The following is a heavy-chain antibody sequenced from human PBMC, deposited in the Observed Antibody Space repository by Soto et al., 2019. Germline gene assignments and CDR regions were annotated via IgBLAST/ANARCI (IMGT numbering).Heavy chain of an antibody. CDR3: ARVCGGDCHYGMDV. D-gene: IGHD2-21*02. CDR1: GGSISSGGYY. Sequence: QVQLQESGPGLVKPSQTLSLTCTVSGGSISSGGYYWTWIRQHPGKGLEWIGYIYYSGSTYYNPSLNIRVTISVDTSKNHFSLKLSSVTAADTAVYYCARVCGGDCHYGMDVWGQGTTVTVSS. CDR2: IYYSGST. V-gene: IGHV4-31*03. J-gene: IGHJ6*02.